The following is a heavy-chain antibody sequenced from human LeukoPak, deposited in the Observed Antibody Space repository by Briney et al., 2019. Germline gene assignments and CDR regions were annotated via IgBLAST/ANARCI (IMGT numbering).Heavy chain of an antibody. D-gene: IGHD6-13*01. CDR1: GFTFDDYW. CDR2: INQDGSEK. J-gene: IGHJ4*02. Sequence: GGSLRLSCGASGFTFDDYWMSWVRQAPGQGLEWVANINQDGSEKYYLDSAKGRFTISRDNARNSLYLQVNSLRAEDTAVYYCAKGGGTGYSSSWFSNWGQGTLVTVSS. V-gene: IGHV3-7*01. CDR3: AKGGGTGYSSSWFSN.